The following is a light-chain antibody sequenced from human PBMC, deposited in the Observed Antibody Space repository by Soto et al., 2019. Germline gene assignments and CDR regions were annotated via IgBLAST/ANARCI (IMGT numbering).Light chain of an antibody. CDR1: QSVSSN. V-gene: IGKV3-15*01. J-gene: IGKJ1*01. Sequence: EIVMTQSPATLSVSPGERATLSCRASQSVSSNLAWFQQKPGQAPNLLIYGASTRATAIPPRLSGSGSGTDFTLTISSLQSEDSAVYYCQHYNNCPRTFGQGTKVEIK. CDR2: GAS. CDR3: QHYNNCPRT.